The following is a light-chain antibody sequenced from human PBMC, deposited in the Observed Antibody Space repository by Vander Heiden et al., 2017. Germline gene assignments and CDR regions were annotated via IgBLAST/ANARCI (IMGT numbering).Light chain of an antibody. CDR2: DAS. CDR3: QNRRNLRWT. CDR1: QSVSSY. J-gene: IGKJ1*01. Sequence: EIVLTQSPATMCMSPGEKATLSCRASQSVSSYLAWYQQRPGQPPRLLIYDASNRADGIPARFSGSGSGTDFTLTISSLDPEDFAVYYFQNRRNLRWTFGQGTKVEIK. V-gene: IGKV3-11*01.